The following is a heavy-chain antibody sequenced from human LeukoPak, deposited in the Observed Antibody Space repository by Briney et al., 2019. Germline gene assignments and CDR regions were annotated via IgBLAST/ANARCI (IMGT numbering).Heavy chain of an antibody. D-gene: IGHD4-17*01. Sequence: PSDTLSLTCAVSGYSISSSNWCGWIRQPPGKGLEWIGYIYYSGSIYYNPSLKSRVTMSVDTSKNQFSLKLSSVTAVDTAVYYCARRSYGDSYDAFDIWGQGTMVTVSS. CDR2: IYYSGSI. CDR3: ARRSYGDSYDAFDI. V-gene: IGHV4-28*05. CDR1: GYSISSSNW. J-gene: IGHJ3*02.